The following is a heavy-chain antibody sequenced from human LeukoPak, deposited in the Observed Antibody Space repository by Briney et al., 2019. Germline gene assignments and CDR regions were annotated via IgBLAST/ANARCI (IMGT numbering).Heavy chain of an antibody. J-gene: IGHJ4*02. CDR3: ARAYYYDSSGYYTPLRD. Sequence: SVKVSCKASGGTFSSYAISWVRQAPGQGLERMGGIIPIFGTGNYAQKFQGRVTITADEPTSTAYMELSSLRSEDTAVYYCARAYYYDSSGYYTPLRDWGQGTLVTVSS. D-gene: IGHD3-22*01. V-gene: IGHV1-69*13. CDR2: IIPIFGTG. CDR1: GGTFSSYA.